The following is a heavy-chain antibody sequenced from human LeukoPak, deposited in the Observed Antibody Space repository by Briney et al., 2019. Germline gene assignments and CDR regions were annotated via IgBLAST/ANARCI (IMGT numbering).Heavy chain of an antibody. V-gene: IGHV4-59*12. D-gene: IGHD5-24*01. CDR2: IYYSGST. CDR3: ARGDGYKEGGAFDI. J-gene: IGHJ3*02. CDR1: GGSISSYY. Sequence: SETLSLTCTVSGGSISSYYWSWIRQPPGKGLEWIGYIYYSGSTNYNPSLKSRVTISVDTSKNQFSLKLSSVTAADTAVYYCARGDGYKEGGAFDIWGQGTMVTVSS.